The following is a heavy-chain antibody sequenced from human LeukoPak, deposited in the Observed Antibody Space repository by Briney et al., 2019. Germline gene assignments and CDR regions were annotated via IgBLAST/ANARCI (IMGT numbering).Heavy chain of an antibody. D-gene: IGHD3-16*01. V-gene: IGHV1-18*01. J-gene: IGHJ3*02. CDR1: GYNLSSYG. CDR2: ISANNHNT. Sequence: ASVKVSCKASGYNLSSYGITWVRQAPGQGLEWMGWISANNHNTYFAQNLQGRVTMTTDTATSTAHMELKSLRSDDTAVYYCARDLPGGFGAFDIWGQGTMVTVSA. CDR3: ARDLPGGFGAFDI.